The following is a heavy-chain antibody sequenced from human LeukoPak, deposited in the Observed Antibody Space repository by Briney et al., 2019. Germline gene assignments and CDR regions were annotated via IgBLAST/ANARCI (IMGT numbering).Heavy chain of an antibody. Sequence: GGSLRLSCAASGFTFSSYSMNWVRQAPGKGLEWVSSISSSSSYIYYADLVKGRFTISRDNAKNSLYLQMNSLRAEDTAVYYCARALAAAGTWYFDYWGQGTLVTVSS. V-gene: IGHV3-21*01. CDR2: ISSSSSYI. CDR3: ARALAAAGTWYFDY. J-gene: IGHJ4*02. CDR1: GFTFSSYS. D-gene: IGHD6-13*01.